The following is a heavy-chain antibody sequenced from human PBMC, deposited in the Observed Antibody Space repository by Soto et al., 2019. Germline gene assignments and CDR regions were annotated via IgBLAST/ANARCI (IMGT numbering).Heavy chain of an antibody. V-gene: IGHV3-23*01. D-gene: IGHD3-22*01. CDR1: GFTFSNYA. J-gene: IGHJ4*02. CDR3: AEGMGYYDSSASPY. CDR2: ISGNGGIT. Sequence: EVQLLESGGGLVQPGGSLRLSCAASGFTFSNYALTWVRQAPGKGLEWVSSISGNGGITSYADSVKGRFTISRDNSKNTLYLQMDSLRAEDTAVYYCAEGMGYYDSSASPYWGQGTLVTVSS.